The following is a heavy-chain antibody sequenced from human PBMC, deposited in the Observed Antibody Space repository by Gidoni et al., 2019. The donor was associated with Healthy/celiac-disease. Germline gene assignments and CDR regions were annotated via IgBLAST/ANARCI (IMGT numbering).Heavy chain of an antibody. Sequence: EVQLVESGGGLVKPGGSLSLPCAASGFTFSSYSMNWVRQAPGKGLECVSSISSSSSYIYYADSVKGRFTISRDNAKNSMYLQMNSLRAEDTAVYYCAKPGIAAADSTPLDYWGQGTLVTVSS. CDR2: ISSSSSYI. CDR1: GFTFSSYS. V-gene: IGHV3-21*01. D-gene: IGHD6-13*01. CDR3: AKPGIAAADSTPLDY. J-gene: IGHJ4*02.